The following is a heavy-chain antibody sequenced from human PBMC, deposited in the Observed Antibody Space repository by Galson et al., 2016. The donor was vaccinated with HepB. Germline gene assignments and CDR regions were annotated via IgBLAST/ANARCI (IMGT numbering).Heavy chain of an antibody. D-gene: IGHD1-20*01. V-gene: IGHV3-23*01. CDR1: GFTFTSYA. CDR2: VSGGGGST. Sequence: SLRLYCAASGFTFTSYALSWVRQAPGMGLEWLSSVSGGGGSTCSAASERGRFIIARDSSENTLYLQMNTLRGDDTALYYCAKAGYNSHERNNWFDSWGQGTLVTVSS. CDR3: AKAGYNSHERNNWFDS. J-gene: IGHJ5*01.